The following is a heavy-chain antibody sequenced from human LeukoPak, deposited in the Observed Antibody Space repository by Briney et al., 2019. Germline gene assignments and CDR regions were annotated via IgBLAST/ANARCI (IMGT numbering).Heavy chain of an antibody. V-gene: IGHV3-23*01. Sequence: GGSLRLSCAVSGFSFNAYAMHWVRQAPGKGLEWVSAISGSGGSTYYADSVKGRFTISRDNSKNTLYLQMNSLRVEDTAVYYCAKMGGPRPFWSGHYFDYWGQGTLVTVSS. J-gene: IGHJ4*02. D-gene: IGHD3-3*01. CDR3: AKMGGPRPFWSGHYFDY. CDR2: ISGSGGST. CDR1: GFSFNAYA.